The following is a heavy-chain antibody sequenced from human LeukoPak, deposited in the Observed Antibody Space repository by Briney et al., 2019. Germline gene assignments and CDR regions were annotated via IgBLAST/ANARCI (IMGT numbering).Heavy chain of an antibody. CDR1: GGSFTGYY. CDR3: ARHGVRVVVVPGWFDP. J-gene: IGHJ5*02. D-gene: IGHD2-2*01. Sequence: SETLSLTCAVYGGSFTGYYWSWIRQPPGKGLEWIGEINHSGSTNYNPSLKSRVTISVDTSKNQFTLKLSSVTAADTAVYYCARHGVRVVVVPGWFDPWGQGTLVTVSS. CDR2: INHSGST. V-gene: IGHV4-34*01.